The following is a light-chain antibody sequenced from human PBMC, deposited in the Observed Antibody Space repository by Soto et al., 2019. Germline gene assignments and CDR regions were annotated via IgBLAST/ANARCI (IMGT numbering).Light chain of an antibody. J-gene: IGKJ2*01. CDR2: LGS. CDR1: QSLLHSDGFNY. Sequence: DIVMTQSPLSLPVTPGEPASISCRSSQSLLHSDGFNYLDWYLQKPGQSPQLLIYLGSTRSSGVPDRFSGSGSGTHFALKISRVEAEDVGVYYCMQDLELPYTFGQGTKLEIK. CDR3: MQDLELPYT. V-gene: IGKV2-28*01.